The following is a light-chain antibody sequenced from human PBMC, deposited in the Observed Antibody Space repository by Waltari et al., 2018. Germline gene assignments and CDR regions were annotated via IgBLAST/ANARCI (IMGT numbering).Light chain of an antibody. Sequence: QSALTQPASVSGSPGQSLTISCAGTSRDVGTYNLVSWYQHHPGKAPKLLIYDVTKRSSGVSNRFSGSKSGNTASLTISGLQAEDEADYYCSSYTHTSDVIFGGGTKLTVL. CDR2: DVT. V-gene: IGLV2-23*02. CDR3: SSYTHTSDVI. CDR1: SRDVGTYNL. J-gene: IGLJ2*01.